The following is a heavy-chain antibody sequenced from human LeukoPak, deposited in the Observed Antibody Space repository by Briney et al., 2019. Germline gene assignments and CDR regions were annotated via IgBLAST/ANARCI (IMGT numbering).Heavy chain of an antibody. CDR2: IIPILGIA. CDR1: GGTFNSYA. J-gene: IGHJ6*02. CDR3: ARDGPSITMVRGVIHGMDV. D-gene: IGHD3-10*01. Sequence: GASVKVSCKASGGTFNSYAISWVRQAPGQGLEWMGRIIPILGIANYAQKFQGRVTITADKSTSTAYMELSSLRSEDTAVYYCARDGPSITMVRGVIHGMDVWGQGTTVTVSS. V-gene: IGHV1-69*04.